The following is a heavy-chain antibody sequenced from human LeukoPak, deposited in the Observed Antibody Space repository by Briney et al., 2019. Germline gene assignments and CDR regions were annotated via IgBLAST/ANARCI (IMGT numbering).Heavy chain of an antibody. CDR1: GYSFTSRW. CDR3: ATFSNYGDFFDF. J-gene: IGHJ4*02. V-gene: IGHV5-51*01. CDR2: IYPDDSDI. D-gene: IGHD4-17*01. Sequence: GESLKISCQGSGYSFTSRWIAWVRQMPAKGLEWMGIIYPDDSDIRYNPSFQGQVTMSADKSVNVAYLQWSSLKASDTAMYYCATFSNYGDFFDFWGQGTLVTVSS.